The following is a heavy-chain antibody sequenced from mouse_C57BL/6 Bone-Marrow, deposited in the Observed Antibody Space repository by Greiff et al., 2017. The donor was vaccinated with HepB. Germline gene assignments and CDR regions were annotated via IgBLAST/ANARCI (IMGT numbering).Heavy chain of an antibody. J-gene: IGHJ2*01. V-gene: IGHV14-4*01. CDR1: GFNIKDDY. CDR3: TTRGYFDY. CDR2: IDPENGDT. Sequence: VQLQQPGAELVRPGASVKLSCTASGFNIKDDYMHWVKQRPEQGLEWIGWIDPENGDTEYASKFQGKATITADTSSNTAYLQLSSLTSEDTAVYYCTTRGYFDYWGQGTTLTVSS.